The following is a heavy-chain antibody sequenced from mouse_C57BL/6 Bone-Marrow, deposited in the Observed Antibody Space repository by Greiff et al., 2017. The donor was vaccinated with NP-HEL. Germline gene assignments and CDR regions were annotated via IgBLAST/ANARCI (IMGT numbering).Heavy chain of an antibody. D-gene: IGHD2-3*01. CDR1: GFTIKNTY. CDR3: ARDGYPFAWFAY. Sequence: EVKLVESVAELVRPGASVKLSCTASGFTIKNTYMHWVKQRPEQGLEWIGRIDPANGNTKYAPKFQGKATITADTSSNTAYLQLSSLTSEDTAIYYCARDGYPFAWFAYWGQGTLVTVSA. J-gene: IGHJ3*01. V-gene: IGHV14-3*01. CDR2: IDPANGNT.